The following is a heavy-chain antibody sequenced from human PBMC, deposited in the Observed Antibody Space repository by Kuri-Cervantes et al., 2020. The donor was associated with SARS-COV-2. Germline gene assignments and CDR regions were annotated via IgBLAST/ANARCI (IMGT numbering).Heavy chain of an antibody. V-gene: IGHV1-2*02. CDR3: ATPRYCSGGSCDSVVVD. CDR2: INPNSGGT. D-gene: IGHD2-15*01. CDR1: GYTFTGYY. Sequence: ASVKVSCKASGYTFTGYYMHWVRQAPGQGLEWMGWINPNSGGTNYAQKFQGRVTMTRDASISTAYMELSRLRSDDTAVYYCATPRYCSGGSCDSVVVDWGQGTLVSVSS. J-gene: IGHJ4*02.